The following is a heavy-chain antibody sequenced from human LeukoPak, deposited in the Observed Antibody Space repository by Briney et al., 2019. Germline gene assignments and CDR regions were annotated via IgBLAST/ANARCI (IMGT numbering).Heavy chain of an antibody. Sequence: SETLSLTCAVYGGSFNGYSWSWIRQPPGKGLEWIGEINHSGGTNYNPSLKSRVTISVDTSKNQFSLKLRSVTAADTAVYYCGRVCLWGGSCYVYYNGMDVWGQGTTVTVSS. CDR2: INHSGGT. CDR1: GGSFNGYS. D-gene: IGHD2-2*01. J-gene: IGHJ6*02. CDR3: GRVCLWGGSCYVYYNGMDV. V-gene: IGHV4-34*01.